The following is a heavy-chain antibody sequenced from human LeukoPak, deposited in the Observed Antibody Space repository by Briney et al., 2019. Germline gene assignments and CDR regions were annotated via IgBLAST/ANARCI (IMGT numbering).Heavy chain of an antibody. CDR1: GYTFTSYA. J-gene: IGHJ4*02. V-gene: IGHV1-3*01. D-gene: IGHD7-27*01. CDR3: ATGDRRNY. Sequence: GASVKVSCKASGYTFTSYAMHWMRQAPGQRPEWMGWINGGNDNTKYSQKFQSRLTITRDTSASTAYMELSSLRSEDTAVYYCATGDRRNYWGQGTLVTVSS. CDR2: INGGNDNT.